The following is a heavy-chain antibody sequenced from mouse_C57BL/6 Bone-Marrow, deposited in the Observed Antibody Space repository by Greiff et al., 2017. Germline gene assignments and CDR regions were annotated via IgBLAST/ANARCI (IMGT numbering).Heavy chain of an antibody. CDR2: IYPSDSET. Sequence: QVQLKQPGAELVRPGSSVKLSCKASGYTFTSYWMDWVKQRPGQGLEWIGNIYPSDSETHYNQKFKDKATLTVDKSSSTAYMQLSSLTSEDSAVYYCARGYYGSSYGQLDYWGQGTTLTVSS. CDR3: ARGYYGSSYGQLDY. D-gene: IGHD1-1*01. J-gene: IGHJ2*01. V-gene: IGHV1-61*01. CDR1: GYTFTSYW.